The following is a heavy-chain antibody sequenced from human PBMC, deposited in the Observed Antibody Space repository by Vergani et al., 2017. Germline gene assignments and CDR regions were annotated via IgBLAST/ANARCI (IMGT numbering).Heavy chain of an antibody. CDR2: IYYSGST. CDR1: GGSISSSSYY. V-gene: IGHV4-39*01. Sequence: QLQLQESGPGLVKPSETLSLTCTVSGGSISSSSYYWGWIRQPPGKGLEWIGSIYYSGSTYYNPSLKSRVTIPVDTSKTQFSLKLSSVTAADTAVYYCARHWGSVSYYNHDFDYWGQGTLVTVSS. D-gene: IGHD3-10*01. CDR3: ARHWGSVSYYNHDFDY. J-gene: IGHJ4*02.